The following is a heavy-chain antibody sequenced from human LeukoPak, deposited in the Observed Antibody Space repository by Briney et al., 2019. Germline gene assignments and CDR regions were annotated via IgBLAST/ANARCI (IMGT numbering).Heavy chain of an antibody. J-gene: IGHJ4*02. CDR2: IKSKSDGGTT. CDR1: GFSFSRAW. V-gene: IGHV3-15*05. Sequence: PVGSLRLSCAAPGFSFSRAWMSWVRQAPGKGLEWVGRIKSKSDGGTTDYAAPVKGRFTISRDDSKNTLFLQVNSLKIEDTAVYYCTTVTLRPVGLWGQGTLVTVSS. CDR3: TTVTLRPVGL. D-gene: IGHD3-10*01.